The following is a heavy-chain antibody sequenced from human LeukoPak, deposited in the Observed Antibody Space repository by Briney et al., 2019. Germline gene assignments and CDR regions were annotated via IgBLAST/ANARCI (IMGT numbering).Heavy chain of an antibody. CDR2: IYGSGNT. CDR1: GGSISNFY. CDR3: ARLGYDFYYVDV. J-gene: IGHJ6*03. V-gene: IGHV4-59*01. Sequence: PSETLSLTCTVSGGSISNFYWSWLPQPPGKRPEHIGYIYGSGNTNYNPSLESRLTLSLDRSKNQFSLKLRSVTAADTAVYYCARLGYDFYYVDVWGKGTTVIVS.